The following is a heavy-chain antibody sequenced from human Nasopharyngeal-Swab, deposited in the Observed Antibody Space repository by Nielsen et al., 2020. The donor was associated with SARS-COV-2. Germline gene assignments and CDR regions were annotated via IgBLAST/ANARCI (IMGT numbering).Heavy chain of an antibody. Sequence: SETLSLTCTVSGGSTSSSSYYWGWIRQPPGKGLEWIGSIYYSGSTYYNPSLKSRVTISVDTSKNQFSLKLSSVTAADTAVYYCARQPKVGATHYFDYWGQGTLVTVSS. J-gene: IGHJ4*02. CDR3: ARQPKVGATHYFDY. D-gene: IGHD1-26*01. CDR2: IYYSGST. CDR1: GGSTSSSSYY. V-gene: IGHV4-39*01.